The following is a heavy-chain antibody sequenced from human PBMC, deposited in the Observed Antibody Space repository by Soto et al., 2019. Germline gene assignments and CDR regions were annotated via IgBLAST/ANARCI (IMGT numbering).Heavy chain of an antibody. CDR2: IYWDDDN. CDR3: VHRRGFGEFDA. V-gene: IGHV2-5*02. D-gene: IGHD3-10*01. Sequence: QITLKESGPPLVKPTQTLTLTCTFSGFSFSNSGVGVGWIRQPPGKALEWLALIYWDDDNRYSPSLKSRLTITKYTSKNQVVLTMTNMDAEDTATYYCVHRRGFGEFDAWGQGTLVTVSS. CDR1: GFSFSNSGVG. J-gene: IGHJ5*02.